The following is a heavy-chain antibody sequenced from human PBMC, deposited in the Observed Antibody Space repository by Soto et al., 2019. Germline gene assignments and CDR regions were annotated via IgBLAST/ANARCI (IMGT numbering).Heavy chain of an antibody. CDR3: ARDRQDYYDSSGYYYYYGMDV. D-gene: IGHD3-22*01. Sequence: QVQLQESGPGLVKPSETLSLTCTVSGGSVSSGSYYWSWIRQPPGKGLEWIGYIYYSGSTNYNPSLKSRVTISVDTSKNQFSLTLSSVTAADTAVYYCARDRQDYYDSSGYYYYYGMDVWGQGTTVTVSS. J-gene: IGHJ6*02. CDR1: GGSVSSGSYY. CDR2: IYYSGST. V-gene: IGHV4-61*01.